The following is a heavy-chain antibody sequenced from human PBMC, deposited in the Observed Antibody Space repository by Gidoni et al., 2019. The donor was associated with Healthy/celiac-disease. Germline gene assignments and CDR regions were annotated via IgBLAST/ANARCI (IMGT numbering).Heavy chain of an antibody. CDR1: GFTFSGYS. J-gene: IGHJ5*02. D-gene: IGHD6-13*01. V-gene: IGHV3-21*01. CDR2: ISSSSSYI. CDR3: ARDRDSSSWYSYNWFDP. Sequence: EVQLVESGGGLVKPGGSLRLSCAASGFTFSGYSMNWVRQAPGKGLEWVSSISSSSSYIYYSDSVKGRFTISRDNAKNSLYLQMNSLRAEDTAVYYCARDRDSSSWYSYNWFDPWGQGTLVTVSS.